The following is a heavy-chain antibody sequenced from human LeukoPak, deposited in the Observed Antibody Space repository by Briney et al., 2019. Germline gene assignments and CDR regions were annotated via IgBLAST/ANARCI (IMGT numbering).Heavy chain of an antibody. CDR2: ISSSSSTI. Sequence: GSLRLSCAASGFIFSSYSMNWVRQAPGKGLEWVSYISSSSSTIYYADSVKGRFTISRDNAKNSLYLQMNSLRAEDTAVYYCAIPDDFWSGYYRYWGQGTLVTVSS. CDR1: GFIFSSYS. D-gene: IGHD3-3*01. CDR3: AIPDDFWSGYYRY. J-gene: IGHJ4*02. V-gene: IGHV3-48*01.